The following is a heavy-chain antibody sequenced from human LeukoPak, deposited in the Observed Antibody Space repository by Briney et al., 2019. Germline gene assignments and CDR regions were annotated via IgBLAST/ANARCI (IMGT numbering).Heavy chain of an antibody. J-gene: IGHJ6*03. CDR1: GGAISGGAYC. Sequence: SDTLSLTCTGSGGAISGGAYCWSWIRQHPGKGLGWIGFICNSGSTDYNPSLKTRPTKSVDMSNSQFSLKLGSVTAADTAVYYCARDEAGARFGAYYMDVWGKGTTVTVSS. D-gene: IGHD3-10*01. CDR2: ICNSGST. V-gene: IGHV4-31*03. CDR3: ARDEAGARFGAYYMDV.